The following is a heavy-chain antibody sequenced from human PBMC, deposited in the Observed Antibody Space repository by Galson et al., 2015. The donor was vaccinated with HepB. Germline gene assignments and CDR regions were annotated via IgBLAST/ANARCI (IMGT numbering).Heavy chain of an antibody. D-gene: IGHD2-2*01. J-gene: IGHJ4*02. CDR3: ARDRDDIVVVPAAPFDY. Sequence: SLRLSCAASGFTFSSYAMHWVRQAPGKGLEWVAVISYDGSNKYYADSVKGRFTISRDNSKNTLYLQMNSLRAEDTAVYYCARDRDDIVVVPAAPFDYWGQGTLVTVSS. CDR1: GFTFSSYA. CDR2: ISYDGSNK. V-gene: IGHV3-30-3*01.